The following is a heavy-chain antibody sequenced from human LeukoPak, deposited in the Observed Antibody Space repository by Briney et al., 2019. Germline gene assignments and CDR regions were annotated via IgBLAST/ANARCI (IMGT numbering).Heavy chain of an antibody. CDR3: SRGGYSSGWYKLDFDY. D-gene: IGHD6-19*01. CDR1: GYTFTSYD. V-gene: IGHV1-8*01. Sequence: GASVKVSCKASGYTFTSYDFNWVRQPTGPGLEWMGWMNPNSGNTGYEQKFQGRVTMTRNTSISTAYMELSSLRSEDTAVYYCSRGGYSSGWYKLDFDYWGQGTLVTVSS. CDR2: MNPNSGNT. J-gene: IGHJ4*02.